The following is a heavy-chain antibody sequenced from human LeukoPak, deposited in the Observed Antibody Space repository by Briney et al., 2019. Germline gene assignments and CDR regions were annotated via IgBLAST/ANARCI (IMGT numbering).Heavy chain of an antibody. J-gene: IGHJ4*02. CDR3: AKGGKWDVTPFDY. CDR2: ISGGGGST. Sequence: GGSLRLSCAASGFTFSNAWMSWVRQAPGKGLEWVSTISGGGGSTYYADSVKGRFTISRDNSKNTLYLQVNSLRAEDTAVYYCAKGGKWDVTPFDYWGQGTLVTVSS. D-gene: IGHD1-26*01. V-gene: IGHV3-23*01. CDR1: GFTFSNAW.